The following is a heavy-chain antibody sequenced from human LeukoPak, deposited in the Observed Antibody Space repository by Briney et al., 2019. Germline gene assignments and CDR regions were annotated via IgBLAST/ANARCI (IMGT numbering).Heavy chain of an antibody. CDR2: IYHSGTT. V-gene: IGHV4-28*01. CDR1: GYSITSSSW. CDR3: ARTDRTNNGPRE. D-gene: IGHD1/OR15-1a*01. J-gene: IGHJ4*02. Sequence: SETLSLTCAVSGYSITSSSWWGWIRQPPGKGLEWIGYIYHSGTTYYNPSLQSRVTMSVDTSKNQFSLKLSSVTAVDTAVYYCARTDRTNNGPREWGQGTLVTVSS.